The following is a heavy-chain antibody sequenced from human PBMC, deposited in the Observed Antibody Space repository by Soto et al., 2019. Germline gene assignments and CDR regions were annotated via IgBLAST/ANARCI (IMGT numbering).Heavy chain of an antibody. Sequence: QVQLQESGPGLVKPSGTLSLTCAVAGGSISSSRWWSWVRQPPGKGLEWIGEIYHSGSTNYNASLKSRVTISVDKSKNQFSLNLRSVTAADTAVYYCARVRGGDSGYDHYFDYWGQGTLVTVSS. D-gene: IGHD5-12*01. CDR1: GGSISSSRW. CDR3: ARVRGGDSGYDHYFDY. CDR2: IYHSGST. J-gene: IGHJ4*02. V-gene: IGHV4-4*02.